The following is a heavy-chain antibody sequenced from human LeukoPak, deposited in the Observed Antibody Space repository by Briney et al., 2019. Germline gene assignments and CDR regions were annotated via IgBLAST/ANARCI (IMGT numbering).Heavy chain of an antibody. CDR3: AREPGCGGDCYSDAFDI. V-gene: IGHV1-18*01. J-gene: IGHJ3*02. CDR1: GYTFTSYG. Sequence: ASVKVSCTASGYTFTSYGISWVRQAPGQGLEWMGWISAYNGNTNYAQKLQGRVTMTTDTSTSTAYMELRSLRSDDTAVYYCAREPGCGGDCYSDAFDIWGQGTMVTVSS. CDR2: ISAYNGNT. D-gene: IGHD2-21*02.